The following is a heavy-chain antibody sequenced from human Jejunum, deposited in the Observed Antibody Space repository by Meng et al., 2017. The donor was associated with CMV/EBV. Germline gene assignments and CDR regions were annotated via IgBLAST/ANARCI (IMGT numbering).Heavy chain of an antibody. CDR2: IYYSGST. CDR3: ARGQRSYSGSYPEWFDP. Sequence: QVHLTEPRPGRGQHSKTLSPTCTFSGGSISSGDYYWSWIRQPPGKGLEWIGCIYYSGSTYYNPSLKGRVTISVDTSKNQFSLNLSSVTAADTAVYYCARGQRSYSGSYPEWFDPWGQGTLVTVSS. J-gene: IGHJ5*02. D-gene: IGHD1-26*01. V-gene: IGHV4-30-4*01. CDR1: GGSISSGDYY.